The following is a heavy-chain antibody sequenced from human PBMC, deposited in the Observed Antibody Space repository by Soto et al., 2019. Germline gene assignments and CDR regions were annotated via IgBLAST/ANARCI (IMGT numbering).Heavy chain of an antibody. J-gene: IGHJ4*02. CDR2: FFHSGST. CDR1: GGSIRSNNW. V-gene: IGHV4-4*02. D-gene: IGHD5-12*01. CDR3: AAGGGLPRYY. Sequence: PSETLSLTCAVSGGSIRSNNWWSWVRQPPGKGLEWIGEFFHSGSTYYNPSLKSRVTISVDRSKNQFSLKLSSVTAADTAVYYCAAGGGLPRYYWGQGTLVTVSS.